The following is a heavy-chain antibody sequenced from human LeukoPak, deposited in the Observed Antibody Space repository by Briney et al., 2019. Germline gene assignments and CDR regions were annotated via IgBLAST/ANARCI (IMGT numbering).Heavy chain of an antibody. Sequence: SSETLSLTCAVPGYSISSGYYWGWIRQPPGKGLEWIGSIYHSGSTYYNPSLKSRVTISVATSKNQFSLKLSSVTAADTAVYYCARAAPPLLGYSSSTSCHLGAFDIWGQGTMVTVSS. V-gene: IGHV4-38-2*01. CDR2: IYHSGST. J-gene: IGHJ3*02. CDR3: ARAAPPLLGYSSSTSCHLGAFDI. D-gene: IGHD2-2*01. CDR1: GYSISSGYY.